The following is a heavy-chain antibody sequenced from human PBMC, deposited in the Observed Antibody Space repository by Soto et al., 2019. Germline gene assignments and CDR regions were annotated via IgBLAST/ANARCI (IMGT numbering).Heavy chain of an antibody. V-gene: IGHV1-2*02. D-gene: IGHD1-26*01. J-gene: IGHJ6*02. CDR3: AREWEWELLRHYYGMDV. Sequence: ASVKVSCKASGYTFTGYYMHWVRQAPGQGLEWMGWINPNSGGTNYAQKSQGRVTMTRDTSISTAYMELSRLRSDDTAVYYCAREWEWELLRHYYGMDVWGQGXTVTVYS. CDR1: GYTFTGYY. CDR2: INPNSGGT.